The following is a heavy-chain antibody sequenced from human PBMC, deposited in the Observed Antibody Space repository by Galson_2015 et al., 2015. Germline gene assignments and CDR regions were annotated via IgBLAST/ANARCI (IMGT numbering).Heavy chain of an antibody. J-gene: IGHJ1*01. Sequence: SVKVSCKASGYNFIDYAMQWVRQAPGQRLEWMGWINIGNDDRKYSEKFQGRVAFNRDISASTAYMELSNLRSEDTANYYCARSTTVGTPSGFWGQGTLVTVSS. D-gene: IGHD4-23*01. CDR2: INIGNDDR. CDR3: ARSTTVGTPSGF. CDR1: GYNFIDYA. V-gene: IGHV1-3*04.